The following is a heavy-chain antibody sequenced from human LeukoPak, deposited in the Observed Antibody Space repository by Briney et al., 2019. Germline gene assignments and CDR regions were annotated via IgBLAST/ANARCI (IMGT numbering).Heavy chain of an antibody. J-gene: IGHJ6*03. D-gene: IGHD6-13*01. CDR1: GGSISSHY. V-gene: IGHV4-59*11. CDR2: IYYSGST. Sequence: PSETLSLTCTVSGGSISSHYWSWIRQPPGKGLEWIGYIYYSGSTNYNPSLKSRVTISVDTSKNQFSLKLSSVTAADTAVYYCARGSSSWYTYYYYYYMDVWGKGPRSPSP. CDR3: ARGSSSWYTYYYYYYMDV.